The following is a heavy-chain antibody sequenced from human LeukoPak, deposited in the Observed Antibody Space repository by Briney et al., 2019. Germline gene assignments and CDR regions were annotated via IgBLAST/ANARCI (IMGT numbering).Heavy chain of an antibody. CDR1: GGSISSGGYS. CDR3: AREIRFLPANNWFDP. CDR2: IYHSGST. D-gene: IGHD3-3*01. Sequence: PSETLSLTCAVSGGSISSGGYSWSWIRQPPGKGLEWIGYIYHSGSTYYNPSLKSRVTISVDRSKNQFSLKLSSVTAADTAVYYCAREIRFLPANNWFDPWGQGTLVTVSS. V-gene: IGHV4-30-2*01. J-gene: IGHJ5*02.